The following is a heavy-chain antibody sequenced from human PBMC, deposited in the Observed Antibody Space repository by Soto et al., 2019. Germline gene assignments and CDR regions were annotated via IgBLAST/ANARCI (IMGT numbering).Heavy chain of an antibody. CDR2: IWYDGSNK. V-gene: IGHV3-33*08. CDR3: ARVAQQLTHLYYYYYMDV. CDR1: LFTFSSYG. J-gene: IGHJ6*03. D-gene: IGHD6-13*01. Sequence: PAWSLRLSCTASLFTFSSYGMRWVLQPPVKMLEWVAVIWYDGSNKYYADSVKGRLTISRDNSKNTLYMQMNRLRAEDTAVYYCARVAQQLTHLYYYYYMDVWGKGTTVPVSS.